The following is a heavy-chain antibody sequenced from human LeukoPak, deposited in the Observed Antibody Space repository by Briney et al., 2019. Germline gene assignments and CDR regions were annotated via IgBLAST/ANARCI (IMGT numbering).Heavy chain of an antibody. CDR1: GYTFTGYY. CDR3: ARGLHCSSTSCYTYGY. D-gene: IGHD2-2*02. V-gene: IGHV1-2*02. CDR2: IYPNSGGT. Sequence: ASVKVSCKASGYTFTGYYMHWVRQAPGQGLEWMGWIYPNSGGTNYAQKFQGRVTMTRDTSISTAYMELSRLRSDDTAVYYCARGLHCSSTSCYTYGYWGQGTLVTVSS. J-gene: IGHJ4*02.